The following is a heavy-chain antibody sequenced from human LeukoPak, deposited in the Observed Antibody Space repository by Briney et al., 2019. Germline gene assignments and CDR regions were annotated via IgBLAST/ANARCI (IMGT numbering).Heavy chain of an antibody. CDR2: IYYSGST. D-gene: IGHD5-18*01. CDR1: SASIRSSNYY. J-gene: IGHJ4*02. V-gene: IGHV4-39*07. CDR3: ARDSSGYSYGNLDY. Sequence: RPSETLSLTCTVSSASIRSSNYYWGWIRQPPGKGLEWIGSIYYSGSTYYNPSLKSRVTISVDTSKNQFSLKLSSVTAADTAVYYCARDSSGYSYGNLDYWGQGTLVTVSS.